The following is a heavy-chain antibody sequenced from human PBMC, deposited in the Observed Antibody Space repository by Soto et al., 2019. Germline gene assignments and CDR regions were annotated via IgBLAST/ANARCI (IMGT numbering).Heavy chain of an antibody. CDR2: IYWNDDK. Sequence: SGPTLVNPTQTLTLTCTFSGFSLSTSGVGVGWIRQPPGKALEWLALIYWNDDKRYSPSLKSRLTITKDTSKNQVVLTMTNMDPVDTATYYCAREYSSGWYSVFDYWGQGTLVTVSS. CDR1: GFSLSTSGVG. V-gene: IGHV2-5*01. CDR3: AREYSSGWYSVFDY. J-gene: IGHJ4*02. D-gene: IGHD6-19*01.